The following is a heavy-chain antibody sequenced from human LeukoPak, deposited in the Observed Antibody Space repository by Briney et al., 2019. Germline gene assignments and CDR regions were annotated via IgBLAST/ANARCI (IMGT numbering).Heavy chain of an antibody. CDR2: VTPSGDPT. D-gene: IGHD5-24*01. CDR3: AKDSGWIQFIE. CDR1: GFTFSSYE. V-gene: IGHV3-23*01. J-gene: IGHJ4*02. Sequence: GGSLRLSCAASGFTFSSYEMNWVRQAPGKGLEWVAGVTPSGDPTYYADSVKGRFIISRDNSKTTMYLQMNSLRAEDTGVYYCAKDSGWIQFIEWGQGTSVTVSS.